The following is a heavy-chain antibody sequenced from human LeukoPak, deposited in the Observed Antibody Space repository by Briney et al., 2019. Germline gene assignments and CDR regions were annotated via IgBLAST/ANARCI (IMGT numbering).Heavy chain of an antibody. CDR3: ARDSGSYLDDAFDI. CDR1: GGSISSYY. CDR2: VYYSGST. D-gene: IGHD1-26*01. Sequence: SETLSLTCTVSGGSISSYYWSWIRQPPGRGLEWIGYVYYSGSTNYSPPLKSRVTISVDTSKNQFSLKLSSVTAADTAVYYCARDSGSYLDDAFDIWGQGTMATVSS. V-gene: IGHV4-59*01. J-gene: IGHJ3*02.